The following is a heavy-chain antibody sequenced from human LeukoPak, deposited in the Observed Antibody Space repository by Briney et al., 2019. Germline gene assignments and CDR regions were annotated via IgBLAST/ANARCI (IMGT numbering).Heavy chain of an antibody. CDR2: ISSSSHYI. D-gene: IGHD3-10*01. CDR3: ARIEDENQVKH. CDR1: GFTFSTYS. Sequence: GGSLRLSCAASGFTFSTYSMNWVRQAPGKGLEWVSSISSSSHYIYEADSVKGRFTISRDNAKNSLNLQMNSLRAEDTAVYYCARIEDENQVKHWGQGTLVTVSS. J-gene: IGHJ4*02. V-gene: IGHV3-21*01.